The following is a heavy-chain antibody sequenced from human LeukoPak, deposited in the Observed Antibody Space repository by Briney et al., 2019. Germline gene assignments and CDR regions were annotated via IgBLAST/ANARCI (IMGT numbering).Heavy chain of an antibody. Sequence: ASVKVSCKASGYTFTSYDINWVRQATGQGREWVGWMNPSSGNTGYAQKFQGRVTMTRNTSISTAYMELSSLRSEDTAVYYCARDRTYDFWSGYYTGENWFDPWGQGTLVTVSS. CDR2: MNPSSGNT. CDR1: GYTFTSYD. D-gene: IGHD3-3*01. V-gene: IGHV1-8*01. J-gene: IGHJ5*02. CDR3: ARDRTYDFWSGYYTGENWFDP.